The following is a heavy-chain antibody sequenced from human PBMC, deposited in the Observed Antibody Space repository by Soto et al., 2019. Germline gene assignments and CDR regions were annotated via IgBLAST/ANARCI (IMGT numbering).Heavy chain of an antibody. V-gene: IGHV4-38-2*01. J-gene: IGHJ4*02. CDR2: IYNTGGT. Sequence: PSETLSLTCDFSVYSISSGYYWGWIRQPPGKGLEWIGIIYNTGGTYSNPSLKSRVTISVETSKNQVSLILRSVTAADTAVYYCPGGARTARKECDYGGQGKRVTVS. CDR1: VYSISSGYY. D-gene: IGHD3-3*01. CDR3: PGGARTARKECDY.